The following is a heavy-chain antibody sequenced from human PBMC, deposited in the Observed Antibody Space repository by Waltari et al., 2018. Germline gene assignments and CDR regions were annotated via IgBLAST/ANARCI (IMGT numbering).Heavy chain of an antibody. D-gene: IGHD4-17*01. Sequence: EVQLVESGGGLVQPGGSLRLSCAASGFTFSSYSMNWVRQAPGKGLEWVSYISSSSSTIYYADSVKGRFTISRDNAKNSLYLQMNSLRAEDTAVYYCARDFRGGDDLFRGQGTLVTVSS. J-gene: IGHJ4*02. CDR2: ISSSSSTI. CDR3: ARDFRGGDDLF. V-gene: IGHV3-48*01. CDR1: GFTFSSYS.